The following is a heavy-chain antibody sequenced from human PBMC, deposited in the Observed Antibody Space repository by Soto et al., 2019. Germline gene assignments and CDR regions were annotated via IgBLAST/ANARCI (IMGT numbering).Heavy chain of an antibody. CDR3: AKDRRAGGNSAFYFDF. CDR2: ISATGGGT. Sequence: VGSLRLSCAASGFKFSNYAMSWVRQAPGKGLEWVSLISATGGGTYYADSVKGRFTISRDNSHNTLYLQVHSLTAEDTAVYYCAKDRRAGGNSAFYFDFWGQGAQVTVSS. CDR1: GFKFSNYA. J-gene: IGHJ4*02. V-gene: IGHV3-23*01. D-gene: IGHD3-16*01.